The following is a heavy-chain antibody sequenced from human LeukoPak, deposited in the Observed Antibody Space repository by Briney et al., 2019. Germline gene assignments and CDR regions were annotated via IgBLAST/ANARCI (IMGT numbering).Heavy chain of an antibody. CDR2: IYYSGST. D-gene: IGHD2-2*01. CDR3: ARPYHRSSTSWAGAWSLGYYYYMDV. CDR1: GGSISSSSYY. V-gene: IGHV4-39*01. Sequence: SSETLSLTCTVSGGSISSSSYYWGWIRQPPGKGLEWIGSIYYSGSTYYNPSLKSRVTISVDTSKNQFSLKLSSVTAADTAVYYCARPYHRSSTSWAGAWSLGYYYYMDVWGKGTTVTVSS. J-gene: IGHJ6*03.